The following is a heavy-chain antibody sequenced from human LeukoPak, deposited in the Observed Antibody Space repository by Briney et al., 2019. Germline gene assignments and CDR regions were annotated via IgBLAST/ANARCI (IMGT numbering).Heavy chain of an antibody. CDR3: ARAHGIYYMDV. J-gene: IGHJ6*03. D-gene: IGHD1-14*01. CDR1: GSIFTSYW. V-gene: IGHV5-51*01. Sequence: PGESLQISCKASGSIFTSYWIGWVRQLPGKGLEWMGIIYPGDSGTRYSPSFQGQVTISADNSISTAYLQWSSLKASDTAMYYCARAHGIYYMDVWGKGTTVAVSS. CDR2: IYPGDSGT.